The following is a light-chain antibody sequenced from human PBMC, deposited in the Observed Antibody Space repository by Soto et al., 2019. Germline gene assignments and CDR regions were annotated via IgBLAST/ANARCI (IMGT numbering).Light chain of an antibody. J-gene: IGKJ2*01. CDR3: MQGLPTQNT. CDR2: LGS. CDR1: QTLLHSNGFNY. V-gene: IGKV2-28*01. Sequence: DLVMTQSPLSLPVTPGEPASISCRSSQTLLHSNGFNYLDWYLQKPGQSPQLLIYLGSNRASGVPDKFSGTGSGTDLTLTIRRVEAEDVGVYYCMQGLPTQNTFGQGTKLEIK.